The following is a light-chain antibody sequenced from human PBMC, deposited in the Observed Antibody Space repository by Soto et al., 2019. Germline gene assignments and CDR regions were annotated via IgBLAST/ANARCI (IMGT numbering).Light chain of an antibody. J-gene: IGKJ3*01. CDR1: QSLSGNY. Sequence: NVLTQSPGTLSLSPGERATLSCRASQSLSGNYLAWYQQKPGQAPRVLIYRASIRATGISDRFSGSGSGTDFTLTISRLEPEDFAVYYCQQYGSRFTFGPGTKVDIK. V-gene: IGKV3-20*01. CDR3: QQYGSRFT. CDR2: RAS.